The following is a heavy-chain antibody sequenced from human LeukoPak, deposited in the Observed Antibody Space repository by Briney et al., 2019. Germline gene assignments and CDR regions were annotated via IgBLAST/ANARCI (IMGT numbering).Heavy chain of an antibody. Sequence: ASVKVSCKASGYGFSSYGISWVRRAPGQGLEWMGWISAYSGNTKYAQKFQGRVTMTTDTSTGTAYIELRSLRSDDTAVYYCARGPMYSTSYYAPDYWGQGTPVTVSS. CDR2: ISAYSGNT. CDR1: GYGFSSYG. J-gene: IGHJ4*02. D-gene: IGHD6-13*01. CDR3: ARGPMYSTSYYAPDY. V-gene: IGHV1-18*01.